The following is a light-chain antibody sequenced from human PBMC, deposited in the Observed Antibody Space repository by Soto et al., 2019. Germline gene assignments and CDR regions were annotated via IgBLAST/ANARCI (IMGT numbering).Light chain of an antibody. CDR2: KAS. CDR1: QSISSY. Sequence: IQMTQSPSSLSASVGDRVTITCRASQSISSYLNWYQQKPGKAPKLLIYKASSLESGVPSRFSGSGSGTEFTLTISSLQPDDFATYYCQHYNSYSEAFGQGTKVDIK. J-gene: IGKJ1*01. V-gene: IGKV1-5*03. CDR3: QHYNSYSEA.